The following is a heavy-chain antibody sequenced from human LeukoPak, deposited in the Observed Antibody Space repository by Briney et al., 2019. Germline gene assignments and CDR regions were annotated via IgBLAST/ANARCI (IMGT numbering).Heavy chain of an antibody. Sequence: SETLSLTCTVSGGSISSGSYYWSWIRQPAGKGLEWIGRIYTSGSTDYNPSLKSRVTISVDTSKNQFSLKLSSVTAADTAVYYCARAPPVAGHNWFDPWGQGTLVTVSS. CDR2: IYTSGST. V-gene: IGHV4-61*02. CDR1: GGSISSGSYY. CDR3: ARAPPVAGHNWFDP. J-gene: IGHJ5*02. D-gene: IGHD6-19*01.